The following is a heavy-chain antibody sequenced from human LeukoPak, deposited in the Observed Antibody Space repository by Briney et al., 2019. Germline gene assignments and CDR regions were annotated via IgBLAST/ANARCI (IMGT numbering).Heavy chain of an antibody. V-gene: IGHV3-30*02. D-gene: IGHD1-1*01. CDR2: IRYDGGM. Sequence: PGGSLRLSCVASGSMFRSYGMHWVRQAPGKGLEWVAFIRYDGGMYYANSVKGRLAISRDNSQNTLYLQMNSLRPEDTAVYYCAKDLGQRELDYWGQGTLVTVSS. CDR3: AKDLGQRELDY. CDR1: GSMFRSYG. J-gene: IGHJ4*02.